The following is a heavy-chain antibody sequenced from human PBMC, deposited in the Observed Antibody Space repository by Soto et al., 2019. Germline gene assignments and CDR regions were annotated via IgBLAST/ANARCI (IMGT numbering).Heavy chain of an antibody. CDR1: GYTFTSYS. CDR3: VIFELVTVFGVALLAL. J-gene: IGHJ1*01. D-gene: IGHD3-3*01. CDR2: ISAYNGNT. V-gene: IGHV1-18*01. Sequence: ASVKVSCKAFGYTFTSYSIHWVRQAPGQGLEWMGWISAYNGNTNYAQKLQGRVTMTTDTSTSTAYMELRSLRSDDTAVYYCVIFELVTVFGVALLALWGQGTLVTGSS.